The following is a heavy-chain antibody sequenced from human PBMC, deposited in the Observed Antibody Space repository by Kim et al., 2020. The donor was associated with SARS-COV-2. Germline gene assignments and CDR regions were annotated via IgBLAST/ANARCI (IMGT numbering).Heavy chain of an antibody. CDR3: ARLRRGRVGYNFDY. CDR1: GFTLSTYE. J-gene: IGHJ4*02. D-gene: IGHD5-12*01. V-gene: IGHV3-48*03. Sequence: GGSLRLSCVASGFTLSTYEMHWVRQAPGKGLEWVSHISSSGSSTYYADSVKGRCTISRDNARSSLFLQMNSLRAEDTAIYYCARLRRGRVGYNFDYCGQATLVTVSS. CDR2: ISSSGSST.